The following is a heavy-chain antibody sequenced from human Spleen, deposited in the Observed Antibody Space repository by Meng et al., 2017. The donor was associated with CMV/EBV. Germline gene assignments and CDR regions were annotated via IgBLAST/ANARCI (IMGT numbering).Heavy chain of an antibody. J-gene: IGHJ6*02. CDR1: GYTFTGYY. CDR2: MNPNSGNT. V-gene: IGHV1-8*03. D-gene: IGHD4-11*01. CDR3: ARDYSNYLEYYSGLDV. Sequence: ASVQVSCKASGYTFTGYYMHWVRQAPGQGLEWMGWMNPNSGNTGYAQKFQGRDTFTSSNSTSTAYMELSNLRSEDPAVYYCARDYSNYLEYYSGLDVWGQGTTVTVSS.